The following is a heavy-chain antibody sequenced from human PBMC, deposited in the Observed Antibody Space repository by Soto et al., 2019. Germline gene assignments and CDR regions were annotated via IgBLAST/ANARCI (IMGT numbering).Heavy chain of an antibody. D-gene: IGHD4-4*01. CDR2: SIPIFGTA. Sequence: QVQLVQSGAEVKKPGSSVKVSCKASGGTFSSYAISWVRQAPGQGLEWMGGSIPIFGTANYAQKFQGRVTITADESTSTAYMELSSLRSEDTAVYYCARVELFDYMAPYYYYGMDVWGQGTTVTVSS. V-gene: IGHV1-69*01. J-gene: IGHJ6*02. CDR1: GGTFSSYA. CDR3: ARVELFDYMAPYYYYGMDV.